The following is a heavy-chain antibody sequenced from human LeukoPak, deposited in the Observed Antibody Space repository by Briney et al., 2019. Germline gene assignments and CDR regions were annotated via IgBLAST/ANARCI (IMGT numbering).Heavy chain of an antibody. V-gene: IGHV3-21*03. CDR3: TRDQYYYDSGGYYVFDF. CDR2: ITTASRNT. Sequence: GGSLRLSCAAYGFSFSTYSMNWVRQAPGKGMEWVSSITTASRNTWYADSVKGRFTISRDNAENSLYLQMNSLRAEDTAVYYCTRDQYYYDSGGYYVFDFWGQGTLVTVSS. D-gene: IGHD3-22*01. J-gene: IGHJ4*02. CDR1: GFSFSTYS.